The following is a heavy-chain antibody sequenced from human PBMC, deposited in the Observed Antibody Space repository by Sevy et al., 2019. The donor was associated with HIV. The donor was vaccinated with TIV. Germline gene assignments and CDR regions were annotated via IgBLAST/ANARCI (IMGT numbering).Heavy chain of an antibody. V-gene: IGHV3-23*01. CDR3: AKGDYDYYDSSGTPLYYFDY. CDR2: ISGSGGST. J-gene: IGHJ4*02. Sequence: GGSLRLSCVASGFTFSSYAMSWVRQAPGKGLEWVSAISGSGGSTYYADSVKGRFTISRDNSKNTLYLQMNSLRAEDTAVYYCAKGDYDYYDSSGTPLYYFDYWGQGTLVTVSS. D-gene: IGHD3-22*01. CDR1: GFTFSSYA.